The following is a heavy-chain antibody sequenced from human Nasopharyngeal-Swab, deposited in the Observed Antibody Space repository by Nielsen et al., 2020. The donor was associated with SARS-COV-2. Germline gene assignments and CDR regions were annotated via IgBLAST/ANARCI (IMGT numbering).Heavy chain of an antibody. Sequence: GESLKISCAASGFTFSSYAMSWVRQAPGKGLEWVSAISGSGGSTYYADSVKGRFTISRDNSKNTLYLQMNSLRAEDTAVHYCAKYEYLLVGATFDYWGQGTLVTVSS. CDR3: AKYEYLLVGATFDY. D-gene: IGHD1-26*01. CDR2: ISGSGGST. CDR1: GFTFSSYA. V-gene: IGHV3-23*01. J-gene: IGHJ4*02.